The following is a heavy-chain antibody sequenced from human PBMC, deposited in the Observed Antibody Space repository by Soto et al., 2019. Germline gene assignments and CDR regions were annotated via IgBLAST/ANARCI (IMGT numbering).Heavy chain of an antibody. Sequence: QVQLVESGGGVVQPGRSLRLSCAASGFTFSSYGMHWVRQAPGKGLEWVAVISYDGSNKYYADSVKGRFTISRDNSKNTLYLQMNSLRAEDTAVYYCAKAVPTDYGDYVSDWFDPWGQGTLVTVSS. CDR1: GFTFSSYG. CDR2: ISYDGSNK. V-gene: IGHV3-30*18. D-gene: IGHD4-17*01. J-gene: IGHJ5*02. CDR3: AKAVPTDYGDYVSDWFDP.